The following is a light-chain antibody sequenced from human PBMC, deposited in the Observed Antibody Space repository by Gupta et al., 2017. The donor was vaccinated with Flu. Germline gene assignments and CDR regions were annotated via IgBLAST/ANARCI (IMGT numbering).Light chain of an antibody. J-gene: IGKJ2*02. V-gene: IGKV3-15*01. Sequence: PATLSVSPGERATLSCRASQSVSRNLAWYQQKPGQAPRLLIYGASTRATGIPARFSGSGSGTEFTLTISSLQSEDFAVYYCQQYNNWQRTFGQGTXVEI. CDR2: GAS. CDR1: QSVSRN. CDR3: QQYNNWQRT.